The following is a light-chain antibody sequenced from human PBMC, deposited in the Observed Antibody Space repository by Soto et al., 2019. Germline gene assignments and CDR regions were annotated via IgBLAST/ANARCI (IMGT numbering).Light chain of an antibody. CDR2: EAS. CDR1: QNVDKW. V-gene: IGKV1-5*03. Sequence: DIQMTQSPSTLSASVGDRVTITCRASQNVDKWLAWHQQKPGKAPKLLIYEASKLDSGVPSRFSGSRSGTEFTLTISCLQPDDFATYYCLQYKSYSDMYTFGQGTKLEI. CDR3: LQYKSYSDMYT. J-gene: IGKJ2*01.